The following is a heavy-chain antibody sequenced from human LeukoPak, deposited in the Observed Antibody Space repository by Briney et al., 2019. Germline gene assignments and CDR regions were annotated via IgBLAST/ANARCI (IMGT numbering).Heavy chain of an antibody. D-gene: IGHD4-17*01. CDR2: IYYSGST. Sequence: GSLRLSCAASGFTFSSYAMSWIRQPPGKGLEWIGSIYYSGSTYYNPSLKSRVTISVDTSKNQFSLKLSSVTAADTAVYYCARRRATVTTSYFDYWGQGTLVTVSS. J-gene: IGHJ4*02. CDR3: ARRRATVTTSYFDY. V-gene: IGHV4-39*01. CDR1: GFTFSSYA.